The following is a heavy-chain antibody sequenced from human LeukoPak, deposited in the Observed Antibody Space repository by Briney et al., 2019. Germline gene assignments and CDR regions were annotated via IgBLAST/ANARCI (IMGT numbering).Heavy chain of an antibody. CDR1: GFTFSSYA. D-gene: IGHD1-26*01. Sequence: SGASLRLSCAASGFTFSSYAMSWVRQAPGKGLEWVSAISGSGGSTYYADSVKGRFTISRDNSKNTLYLQMNGLRAEDTAVYYCAKGGYFYYYYGMDVWGQGTTVTVSS. CDR3: AKGGYFYYYYGMDV. CDR2: ISGSGGST. J-gene: IGHJ6*02. V-gene: IGHV3-23*01.